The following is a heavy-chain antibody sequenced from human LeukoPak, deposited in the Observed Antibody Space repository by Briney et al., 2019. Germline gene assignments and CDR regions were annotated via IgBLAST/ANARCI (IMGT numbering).Heavy chain of an antibody. CDR3: AKGELHFNTCSFDY. CDR1: GFTFSSG. J-gene: IGHJ4*02. CDR2: ISYDGNHK. Sequence: GGSLRLSCAASGFTFSSGMHWVRQAPGKGLEWVAVISYDGNHKYYGDSVKGRFTISRDNSRNTLYLQMDSLKTEDTAVYYCAKGELHFNTCSFDYWGQGTLVTVSS. V-gene: IGHV3-30*18. D-gene: IGHD1-26*01.